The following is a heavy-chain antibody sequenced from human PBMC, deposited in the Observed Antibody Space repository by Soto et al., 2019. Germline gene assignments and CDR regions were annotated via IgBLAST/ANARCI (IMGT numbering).Heavy chain of an antibody. V-gene: IGHV4-39*01. Sequence: SETLSLTCTVSGGSISSSSYYWGWIRQPPGKGLERIGSIYYSGSTYYNPSLKSRVTISVDTSKNQFSLKLSSVTAADTAVYYCARHGYCSGGSCSRRYFKHWGQGTLVTAPQ. J-gene: IGHJ1*01. D-gene: IGHD2-15*01. CDR1: GGSISSSSYY. CDR3: ARHGYCSGGSCSRRYFKH. CDR2: IYYSGST.